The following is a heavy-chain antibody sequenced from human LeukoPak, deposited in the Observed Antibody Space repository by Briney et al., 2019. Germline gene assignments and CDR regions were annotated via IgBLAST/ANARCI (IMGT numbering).Heavy chain of an antibody. D-gene: IGHD6-6*01. CDR1: GFIFSRSA. Sequence: GRSLRLSCAASGFIFSRSAMHWVRQAPGKGLEWVAVISYDGIKKYYADSVKGRFTVSRDNSRNTLFLQVNSLRAEDTAMYYCARDGEYSSWVGAFDVWGQGTLVTVSS. CDR2: ISYDGIKK. V-gene: IGHV3-30*01. CDR3: ARDGEYSSWVGAFDV. J-gene: IGHJ3*01.